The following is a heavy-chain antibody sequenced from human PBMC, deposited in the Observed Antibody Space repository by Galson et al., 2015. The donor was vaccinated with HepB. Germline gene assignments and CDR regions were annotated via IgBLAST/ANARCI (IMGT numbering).Heavy chain of an antibody. D-gene: IGHD5-18*01. V-gene: IGHV5-51*01. J-gene: IGHJ4*02. CDR2: IYPSDSDT. CDR1: GYSFPSYW. CDR3: ARLFSTAMEPYFDY. Sequence: QSGAEVKKPGESLKISCKGSGYSFPSYWVAWVRQMPGRGLEWMGIIYPSDSDTRYSPSFQGQVTISADKSIRTAYLYWSSLKASDTAIYYCARLFSTAMEPYFDYWGQGTLVTVSS.